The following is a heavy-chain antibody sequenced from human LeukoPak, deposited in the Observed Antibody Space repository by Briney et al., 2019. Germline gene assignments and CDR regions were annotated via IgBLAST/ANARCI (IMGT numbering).Heavy chain of an antibody. J-gene: IGHJ6*02. V-gene: IGHV4-59*01. Sequence: SETLALTCTGSGGSLTDLYWTWIRQPPGTGLEWIGDIYDSGSTRYNTSLGSRVTISVDTSKNQFSLKLSSVTAADTAVYYCAKGGSTNFYDGDVWGQGATVTGSS. D-gene: IGHD2/OR15-2a*01. CDR3: AKGGSTNFYDGDV. CDR2: IYDSGST. CDR1: GGSLTDLY.